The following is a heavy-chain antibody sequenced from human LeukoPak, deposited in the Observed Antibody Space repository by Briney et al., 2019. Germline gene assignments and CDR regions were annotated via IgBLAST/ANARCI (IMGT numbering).Heavy chain of an antibody. D-gene: IGHD1/OR15-1a*01. Sequence: GGSLRLSCAASGFTFSTYAMSWVRQTPERGLEWVSAISDTGGNTFYADSVKGRFTISRDNSKNTLYLQMNSLRAEDTAIYYCAKGRTNDCWAQGTLVTVSP. CDR1: GFTFSTYA. J-gene: IGHJ4*02. V-gene: IGHV3-23*01. CDR3: AKGRTNDC. CDR2: ISDTGGNT.